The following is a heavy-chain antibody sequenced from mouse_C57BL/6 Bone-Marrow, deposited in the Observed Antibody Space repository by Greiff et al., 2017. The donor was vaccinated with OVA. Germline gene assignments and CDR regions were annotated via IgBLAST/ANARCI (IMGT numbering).Heavy chain of an antibody. Sequence: VQLKESGGGLVKPGGSLKLSCAASGFTFSDYGMHWVRQAPEKGLEWVAYISSGSSTIYYADTVKGRFTISRDNAKNTLFLQMTSLRSEDTAMYYCATHGSFFYWYFDVWGTGTTVTVSS. CDR2: ISSGSSTI. CDR3: ATHGSFFYWYFDV. V-gene: IGHV5-17*01. J-gene: IGHJ1*03. CDR1: GFTFSDYG. D-gene: IGHD1-1*01.